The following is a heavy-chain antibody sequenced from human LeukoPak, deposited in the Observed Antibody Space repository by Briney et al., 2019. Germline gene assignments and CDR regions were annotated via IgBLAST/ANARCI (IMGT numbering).Heavy chain of an antibody. Sequence: GASVKVSCKASGYTFTSYDINWVRQATGQGLEWMGWMNPNSGNTGYAQKFQGRVTMTRNTSISTAYMELSSLRSEDTAVYYCARWDFWSGYQNDYWGQGTLVTVSS. D-gene: IGHD3-3*01. CDR3: ARWDFWSGYQNDY. CDR2: MNPNSGNT. V-gene: IGHV1-8*01. CDR1: GYTFTSYD. J-gene: IGHJ4*02.